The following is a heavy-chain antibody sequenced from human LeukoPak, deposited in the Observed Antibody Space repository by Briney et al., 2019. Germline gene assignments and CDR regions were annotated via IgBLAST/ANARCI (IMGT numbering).Heavy chain of an antibody. Sequence: GGSLRLSCAASGFTFSSYGMHWVRQAPGKGLEWVAVISYDGSNKYYADSVKGGFTISRDNSKNTLYLQMNSLRAEDTAVYYCAKDVGFGEYLNYFDYWGQGTLVTVSS. CDR1: GFTFSSYG. CDR2: ISYDGSNK. J-gene: IGHJ4*02. D-gene: IGHD3-10*01. CDR3: AKDVGFGEYLNYFDY. V-gene: IGHV3-30*18.